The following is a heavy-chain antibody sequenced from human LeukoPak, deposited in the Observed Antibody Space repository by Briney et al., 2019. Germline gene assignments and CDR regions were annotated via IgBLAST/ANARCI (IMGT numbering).Heavy chain of an antibody. V-gene: IGHV1-18*01. CDR2: ISAYNGNT. D-gene: IGHD5-18*01. CDR3: ARQLWPQYYFDY. J-gene: IGHJ4*02. Sequence: GASVKVSCKASGYTFTSNGISWVRPAPGRGLGWVGWISAYNGNTNYAQKLQGRVTMTTDTSTSTAYMELRSLRSDDTAVYYCARQLWPQYYFDYWGQGNLVTVSS. CDR1: GYTFTSNG.